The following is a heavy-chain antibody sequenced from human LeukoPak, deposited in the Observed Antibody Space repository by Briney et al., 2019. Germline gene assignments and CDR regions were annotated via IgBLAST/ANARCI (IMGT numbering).Heavy chain of an antibody. CDR2: ISCDGSNK. CDR3: ARDSRLPFDI. CDR1: GFTFSSYA. V-gene: IGHV3-30-3*01. Sequence: GGSLRLSCAASGFTFSSYAMHWVRQAPGKGLEWVAVISCDGSNKYYADSVKGRFTISRDNSKNTLYLQMNSLRAEDTAVYYCARDSRLPFDIWGQGTMVTVSS. J-gene: IGHJ3*02.